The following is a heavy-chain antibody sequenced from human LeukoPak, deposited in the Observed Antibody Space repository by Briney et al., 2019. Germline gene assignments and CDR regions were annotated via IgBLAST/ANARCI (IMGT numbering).Heavy chain of an antibody. V-gene: IGHV3-48*03. CDR1: GFTFSSYE. CDR2: ISSSGSTI. CDR3: ARDTGYSSGLIPYYFDY. D-gene: IGHD6-19*01. Sequence: PGGSLRLSCAASGFTFSSYEMNWVRQAPGKGLEWVSYISSSGSTIYYADSVKGRFTISRDNAKNSLYLQMNSLRAEDTAVYYCARDTGYSSGLIPYYFDYWGQGTLVTVSS. J-gene: IGHJ4*02.